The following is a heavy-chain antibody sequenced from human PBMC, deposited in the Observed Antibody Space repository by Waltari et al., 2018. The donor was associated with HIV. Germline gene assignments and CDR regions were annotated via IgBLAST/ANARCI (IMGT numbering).Heavy chain of an antibody. CDR3: VKDGPPVEKSDYFEL. CDR2: ISDDGHKT. V-gene: IGHV3-30*18. J-gene: IGHJ4*02. D-gene: IGHD3-9*01. CDR1: GFHFRYLG. Sequence: QAQLVESGGGVVQPGGSLSISCEAAGFHFRYLGMHWVRQTPGKGLEWASVISDDGHKTFYAYSVRGRFTISRDNSNNKLSLQMNSLRPEDAGIYYCVKDGPPVEKSDYFELWGQGTLVTVSS.